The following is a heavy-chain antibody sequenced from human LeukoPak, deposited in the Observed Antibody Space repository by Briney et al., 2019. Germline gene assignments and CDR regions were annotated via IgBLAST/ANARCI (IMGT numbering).Heavy chain of an antibody. J-gene: IGHJ5*02. D-gene: IGHD6-19*01. V-gene: IGHV4-59*12. Sequence: KPSETLSLTCTVSGGSISSYYWSWIRQPPGKGLEWIGYIYYSGSTNYNPSLKSRVTISVDTSKNQFSLKLSSVTAADTAVYYCARAAEDSSGWYGWFDPWGQGTLVTVSS. CDR2: IYYSGST. CDR1: GGSISSYY. CDR3: ARAAEDSSGWYGWFDP.